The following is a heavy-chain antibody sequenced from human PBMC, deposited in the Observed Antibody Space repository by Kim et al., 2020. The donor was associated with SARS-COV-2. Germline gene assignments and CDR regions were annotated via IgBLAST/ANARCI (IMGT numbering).Heavy chain of an antibody. CDR3: ARKTYYYGSGSYYYYGMDV. D-gene: IGHD3-10*01. V-gene: IGHV5-51*01. CDR2: IYPGDSDT. CDR1: GYSFTSYW. J-gene: IGHJ6*02. Sequence: GESLKISCKGSGYSFTSYWIGWVRQMPGKGLGWMGIIYPGDSDTRYSPSFQGQVTISADKSISTAYLQWSSLKASDTAMYYCARKTYYYGSGSYYYYGMDVWGQGTTVTVSS.